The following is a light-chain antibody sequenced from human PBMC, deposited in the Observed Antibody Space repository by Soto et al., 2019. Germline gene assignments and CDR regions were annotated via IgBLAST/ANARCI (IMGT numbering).Light chain of an antibody. CDR1: QGISSY. J-gene: IGKJ1*01. CDR3: QQYYSYPRT. Sequence: MSQSPASLSASIGDRVTITCRASQGISSYLNWYQQKPGKAPKLLIYAASSLQSGVPSRFSGSGSGTDFTLTISSLQPEDFATYYCQQYYSYPRTFAQGTKVAI. CDR2: AAS. V-gene: IGKV1-39*01.